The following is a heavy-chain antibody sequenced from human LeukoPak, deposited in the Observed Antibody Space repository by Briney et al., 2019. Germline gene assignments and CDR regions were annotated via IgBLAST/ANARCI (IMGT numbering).Heavy chain of an antibody. Sequence: GGSLRLSCAASGFTFSSYATSWVRQAPGKGPEWVSAISGSGGSTYYADSVKGRFTISRDNSKNTLYLQMNSLRAEDTAVYYCAKDGSLDILTGYYSPFDYWGQGTLVTVSS. CDR3: AKDGSLDILTGYYSPFDY. CDR1: GFTFSSYA. CDR2: ISGSGGST. J-gene: IGHJ4*02. D-gene: IGHD3-9*01. V-gene: IGHV3-23*01.